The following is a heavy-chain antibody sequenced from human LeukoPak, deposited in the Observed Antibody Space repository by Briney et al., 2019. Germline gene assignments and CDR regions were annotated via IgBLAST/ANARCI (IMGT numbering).Heavy chain of an antibody. J-gene: IGHJ4*02. CDR1: GESFSGYY. V-gene: IGHV4-34*01. D-gene: IGHD5-18*01. Sequence: SETLSLTCAVYGESFSGYYWSWIRQPPGKGLEWIGEINHSGSTNYNPSLKSRVTISVDTSKNQFSLKLSSVTAADTAVYYCARVMLIGGYSCGFLRGPLLDWGQGTLVTVSS. CDR3: ARVMLIGGYSCGFLRGPLLD. CDR2: INHSGST.